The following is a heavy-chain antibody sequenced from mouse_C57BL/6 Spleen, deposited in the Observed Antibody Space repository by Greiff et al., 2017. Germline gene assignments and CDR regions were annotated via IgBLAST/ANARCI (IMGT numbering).Heavy chain of an antibody. V-gene: IGHV1-64*01. J-gene: IGHJ3*01. CDR2: IHPNSGST. Sequence: QVQLQQPGAELVKPGASVKLSCKASGYTFTSYWMHWVKQRPGQGLEWIGMIHPNSGSTNYNEKFKSKATLTVDKSSSTAYMQLSSLTSEDSAVYFCARGGDYDGPLFAYWGQGTLVTVSA. D-gene: IGHD2-4*01. CDR1: GYTFTSYW. CDR3: ARGGDYDGPLFAY.